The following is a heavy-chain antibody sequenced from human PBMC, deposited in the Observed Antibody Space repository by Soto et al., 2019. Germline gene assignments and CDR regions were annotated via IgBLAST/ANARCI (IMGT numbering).Heavy chain of an antibody. CDR2: ISYDESDK. CDR1: GFTFSAYS. V-gene: IGHV3-30-3*01. J-gene: IGHJ4*02. D-gene: IGHD2-15*01. Sequence: QVQLVESGGGVVQPGRSLRLSCAASGFTFSAYSMHWVRQAPGKGLEWVSLISYDESDKFYADSVKGRFTISRDISKNTLYLQMTSLRSEDTAVYYCARRSGGGNFLDIWGQGTLVTVSS. CDR3: ARRSGGGNFLDI.